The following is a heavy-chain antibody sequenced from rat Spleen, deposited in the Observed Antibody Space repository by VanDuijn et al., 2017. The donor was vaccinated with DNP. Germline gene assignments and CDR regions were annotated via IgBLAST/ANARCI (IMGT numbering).Heavy chain of an antibody. CDR3: ARGNYPGINTFDH. Sequence: EVQLVESGGGLVQPGRSLKLSCAASGFSFSDYYMAWVRQAPKKGLELVAYISYEGSNTYCGDSVKGRFTISRDNAKSTLYLQMNRLRSEDTATYYCARGNYPGINTFDHWGQGVMVTVSS. V-gene: IGHV5-22*01. J-gene: IGHJ2*01. D-gene: IGHD1-4*01. CDR2: ISYEGSNT. CDR1: GFSFSDYY.